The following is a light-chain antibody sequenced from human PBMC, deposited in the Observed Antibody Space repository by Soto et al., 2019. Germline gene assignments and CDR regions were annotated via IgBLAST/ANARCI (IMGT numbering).Light chain of an antibody. V-gene: IGKV3-20*01. CDR2: ASS. J-gene: IGKJ5*01. CDR1: QISGSNF. Sequence: EIVLLQAPGTLYLTPGERATVSCKTSQISGSNFLAWYQQKPGQAPRLLIYASSNRATGIPDRFSGSASGADFTLTIDRLEPEDFAVYYGQRYGTSPPFGQGTRLVIK. CDR3: QRYGTSPP.